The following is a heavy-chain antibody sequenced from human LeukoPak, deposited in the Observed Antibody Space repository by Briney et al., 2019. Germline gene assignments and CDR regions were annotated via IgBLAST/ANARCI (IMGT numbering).Heavy chain of an antibody. CDR3: ARTRGLFANWFDP. V-gene: IGHV4-39*01. Sequence: SETLSLICTVSGGSISSSSYYWGWIRQPPGKGLEWIGSIYYSGSTYYNPSLKSRVTISVDTSENQFSLKLSSVTAADTAVYYCARTRGLFANWFDPWGQGTLVTVSS. CDR1: GGSISSSSYY. CDR2: IYYSGST. J-gene: IGHJ5*02. D-gene: IGHD3-3*01.